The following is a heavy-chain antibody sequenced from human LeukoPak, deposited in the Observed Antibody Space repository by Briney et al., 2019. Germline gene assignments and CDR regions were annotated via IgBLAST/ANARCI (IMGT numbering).Heavy chain of an antibody. CDR1: GGSFSDYY. Sequence: SETLSLTCAVYGGSFSDYYWSWIRQPPGKGLEWIWQIHHSGNTNYNPSLKSRVPISVDTSKNHFSLRLNSVTAADTAVYYCARGARVGYSSRWSIDYWGQGTLVTVSS. D-gene: IGHD6-19*01. CDR2: IHHSGNT. J-gene: IGHJ4*02. CDR3: ARGARVGYSSRWSIDY. V-gene: IGHV4-34*01.